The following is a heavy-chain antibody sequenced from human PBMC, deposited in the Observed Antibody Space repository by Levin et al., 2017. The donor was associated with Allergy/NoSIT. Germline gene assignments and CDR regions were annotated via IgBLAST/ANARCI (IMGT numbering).Heavy chain of an antibody. D-gene: IGHD3-10*01. CDR2: VNTKSGDR. J-gene: IGHJ3*01. Sequence: ASVKVSCQASGYTFTEYYIHWVRQAPGQGLEWMGYVNTKSGDRHYSEKFRGRVGMTRDTSINTAYMELTRLRSDDTAVYYCAKSSTGKWGQGTMVTVSS. V-gene: IGHV1-2*02. CDR3: AKSSTGK. CDR1: GYTFTEYY.